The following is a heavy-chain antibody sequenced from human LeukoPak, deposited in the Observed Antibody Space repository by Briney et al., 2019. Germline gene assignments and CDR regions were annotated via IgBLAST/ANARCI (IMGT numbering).Heavy chain of an antibody. Sequence: GESLKISCKGSGYSFTSYWIGWVRQMPGKGLEWMGIIYPGDSDTRYSPSFQGQVTISADKSISTAYLQWSSLKASDTAMYYCARHEARGRGATISKWFYGEIDYWGQGTLVTVSS. CDR2: IYPGDSDT. CDR3: ARHEARGRGATISKWFYGEIDY. D-gene: IGHD4-17*01. V-gene: IGHV5-51*01. J-gene: IGHJ4*02. CDR1: GYSFTSYW.